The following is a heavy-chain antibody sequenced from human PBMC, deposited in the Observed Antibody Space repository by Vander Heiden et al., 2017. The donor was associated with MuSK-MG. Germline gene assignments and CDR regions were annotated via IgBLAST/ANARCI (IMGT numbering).Heavy chain of an antibody. CDR3: ANEEVPNDY. Sequence: EVQLLESGGGLVQPGGSLRLSCAAPGLSFSSHAMSWVCQAPGKGLEWVSGLSISGGTTYYADCVKGRFTISRDNSKNTLYLQLSSLRVEDTAVYYCANEEVPNDYWGRGTLVTVSS. CDR2: LSISGGTT. J-gene: IGHJ4*02. CDR1: GLSFSSHA. V-gene: IGHV3-23*01.